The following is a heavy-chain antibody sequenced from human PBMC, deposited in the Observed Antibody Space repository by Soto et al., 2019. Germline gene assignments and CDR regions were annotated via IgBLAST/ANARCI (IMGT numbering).Heavy chain of an antibody. CDR1: GFTFSSYA. CDR3: ATAMKIIRFLEWLSHYGMDV. CDR2: ISGSGGST. J-gene: IGHJ6*02. Sequence: PGGSLRLSCAASGFTFSSYAMSWVRQAPGKGLEWVSAISGSGGSTYYADSVKGRFTISRDNSKNTLYLQMNSLRAEDTAVYYCATAMKIIRFLEWLSHYGMDVWGQGTTVTVSS. V-gene: IGHV3-23*01. D-gene: IGHD3-3*01.